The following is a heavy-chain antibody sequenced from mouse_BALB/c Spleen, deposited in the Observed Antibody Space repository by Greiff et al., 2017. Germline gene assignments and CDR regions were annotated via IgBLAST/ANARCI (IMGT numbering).Heavy chain of an antibody. Sequence: VQLQQSGPELVKPGASVKISCKASGYTFTDYNMHWVKQSHGKSLEWIGYIYPYNGGTGYNQKFKSKATLTVDNSSSTAYMELRSLTSEDSAVYDGARRNYGSRYRWYFDVWGAGTTVTVSS. CDR1: GYTFTDYN. J-gene: IGHJ1*01. V-gene: IGHV1S29*02. CDR3: ARRNYGSRYRWYFDV. CDR2: IYPYNGGT. D-gene: IGHD1-1*01.